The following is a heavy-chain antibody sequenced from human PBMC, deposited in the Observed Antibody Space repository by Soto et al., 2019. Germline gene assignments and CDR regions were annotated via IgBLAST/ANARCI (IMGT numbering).Heavy chain of an antibody. V-gene: IGHV1-3*01. CDR1: GYTFTSYA. Sequence: QVQLVQSGAEVKKPGASVKVSCKASGYTFTSYAMHWVRQAPGQRLEWMGWINAGNGNTKYSQKFQGRVTITRDTSARTAYMELSSLRSEDTAVYYCARDRSITMVRGVIITRWFDPWGQGTLVTVSS. CDR3: ARDRSITMVRGVIITRWFDP. D-gene: IGHD3-10*01. CDR2: INAGNGNT. J-gene: IGHJ5*02.